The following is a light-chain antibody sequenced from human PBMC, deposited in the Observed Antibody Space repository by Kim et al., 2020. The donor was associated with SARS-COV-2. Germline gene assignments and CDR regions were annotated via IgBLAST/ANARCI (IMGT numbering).Light chain of an antibody. V-gene: IGLV3-19*01. CDR2: GKN. Sequence: VALGQTVRITCQGDSLRSYYGTWYQQKPGQAPIVVIYGKNNRPSGIPDRFSGSSSGNTASLTITGTQAGDEADYYCNSRDSNDNVVFGGGTQLTVL. J-gene: IGLJ2*01. CDR1: SLRSYY. CDR3: NSRDSNDNVV.